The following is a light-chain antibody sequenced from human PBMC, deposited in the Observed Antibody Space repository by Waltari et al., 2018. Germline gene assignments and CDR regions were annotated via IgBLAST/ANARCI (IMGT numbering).Light chain of an antibody. CDR3: SAWDSSLSDVL. J-gene: IGLJ2*01. Sequence: QSVLTQPPSASGAPGQSVTISCSGSSSNIGSNYVYWYQQLSGTAPKLLIYNNKERPSWVPDRFSGSKSGTSASLAISGLQSKDEADYYCSAWDSSLSDVLFGGGTRLTVL. CDR1: SSNIGSNY. CDR2: NNK. V-gene: IGLV1-47*02.